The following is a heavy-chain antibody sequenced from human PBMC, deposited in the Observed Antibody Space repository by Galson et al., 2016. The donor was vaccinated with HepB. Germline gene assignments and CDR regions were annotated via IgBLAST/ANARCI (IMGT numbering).Heavy chain of an antibody. V-gene: IGHV3-7*01. D-gene: IGHD2/OR15-2a*01. CDR2: ITPDGGDK. Sequence: SLRLSCAASGFTFSNFWMTWVRQAPGKGLEWVAMITPDGGDKYYVDSVKGRFTITRDNAKNSLYLQMNSLRAEDTALYYCAKERPDVLPSPRGRDKHGDWFDPRGQGTLVTVSS. CDR3: AKERPDVLPSPRGRDKHGDWFDP. CDR1: GFTFSNFW. J-gene: IGHJ5*02.